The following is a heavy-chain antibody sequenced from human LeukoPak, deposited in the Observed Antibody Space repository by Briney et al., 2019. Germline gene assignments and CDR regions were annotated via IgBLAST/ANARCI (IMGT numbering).Heavy chain of an antibody. CDR3: ASTIGVAMGNWFDP. CDR1: GYTFTSYA. J-gene: IGHJ5*02. D-gene: IGHD3-3*01. V-gene: IGHV7-4-1*02. Sequence: ASVTVSCTASGYTFTSYAMNWVRQAPGQGLEWMGSLNTNTGNPTYAQGFTGRFVFSLDTSVSTAYLQISSLKAEDTAVYYCASTIGVAMGNWFDPWGQGTLVTVSS. CDR2: LNTNTGNP.